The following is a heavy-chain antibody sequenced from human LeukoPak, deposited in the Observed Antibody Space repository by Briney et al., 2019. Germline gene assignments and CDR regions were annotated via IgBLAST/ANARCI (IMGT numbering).Heavy chain of an antibody. V-gene: IGHV1-2*02. Sequence: ASVKVSCKTSGYSFTDYYMHWGRQAPGHGLEWMGWINPNTDVTNSAQKFQGRVTMTRDTSISTVYMELFRLTSDDTAVYYCARKETGNYFDFWGQGTLVTVST. CDR3: ARKETGNYFDF. D-gene: IGHD3-10*01. J-gene: IGHJ4*02. CDR1: GYSFTDYY. CDR2: INPNTDVT.